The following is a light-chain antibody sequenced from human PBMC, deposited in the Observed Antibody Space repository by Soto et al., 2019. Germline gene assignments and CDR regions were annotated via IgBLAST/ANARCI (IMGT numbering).Light chain of an antibody. J-gene: IGKJ5*01. CDR2: AAS. CDR3: QQSYSTPIT. V-gene: IGKV1-39*01. Sequence: DIQMTQAPSSLSASVGDRVTITCRTSHDISSYLNWYQQKPGEAPKVLIYAASNLQSGVPSRFSGSGSGTDFTLTISSLQPEDFATYYCQQSYSTPITFGQGTRLEI. CDR1: HDISSY.